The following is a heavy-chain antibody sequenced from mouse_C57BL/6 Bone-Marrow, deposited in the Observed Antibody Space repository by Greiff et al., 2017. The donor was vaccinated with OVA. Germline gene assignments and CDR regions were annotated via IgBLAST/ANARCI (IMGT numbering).Heavy chain of an antibody. CDR2: IHPNSGST. CDR1: GYTFTSYW. J-gene: IGHJ3*01. CDR3: ARRRTLGQGWFAY. V-gene: IGHV1-64*01. D-gene: IGHD3-3*01. Sequence: VQLQQPGAELVKPGASVKLSCKASGYTFTSYWMHWVKQRPGQGLEWIGMIHPNSGSTNYNEKFKSKATLTVDKSSSTAYMQLSSLTSEDSAVYYCARRRTLGQGWFAYWGQGTLVTVSA.